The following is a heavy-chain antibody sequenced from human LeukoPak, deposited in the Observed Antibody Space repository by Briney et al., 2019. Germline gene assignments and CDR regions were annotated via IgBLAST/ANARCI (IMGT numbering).Heavy chain of an antibody. Sequence: PGGSLRLSCAASGFTFSSYSMNWVRQAPGKGLEWVSSISSSSSYIYYADSVKGRFTISRDNAKNSLYLQMNSLRAEDTAVHYCARGEDYDILTGYSPIGYFDYWGQGTLVTVSS. CDR2: ISSSSSYI. J-gene: IGHJ4*02. D-gene: IGHD3-9*01. CDR1: GFTFSSYS. CDR3: ARGEDYDILTGYSPIGYFDY. V-gene: IGHV3-21*01.